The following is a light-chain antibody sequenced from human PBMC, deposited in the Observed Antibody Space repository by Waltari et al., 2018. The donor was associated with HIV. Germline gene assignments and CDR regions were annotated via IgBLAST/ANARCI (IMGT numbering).Light chain of an antibody. CDR1: TSDVGASNY. J-gene: IGLJ1*01. CDR2: EVS. CDR3: TSYTSRNTYV. V-gene: IGLV2-14*01. Sequence: QSALTQPASVSGSPGQSVTISCAGSTSDVGASNYVPWFQQHPGKAPKLMIFEVSGRPSGVSDRFSGSKSGNTASLTISGLRPEDEADYYCTSYTSRNTYVFGSGTKISVL.